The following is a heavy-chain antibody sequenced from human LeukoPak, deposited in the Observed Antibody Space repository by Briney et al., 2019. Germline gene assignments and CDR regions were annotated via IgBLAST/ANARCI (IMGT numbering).Heavy chain of an antibody. CDR2: INWNGGST. CDR3: ARVVYGDYGYYYYMDV. D-gene: IGHD4-17*01. Sequence: GGSLRLSCAASGFTFDDYGMSWVRQAPGKGLEWVSGINWNGGSTGYADSVKGRFTISRDNAKNSLYLQMNSLRAEDTALYYCARVVYGDYGYYYYMDVWGKGTTVTVSS. J-gene: IGHJ6*03. CDR1: GFTFDDYG. V-gene: IGHV3-20*04.